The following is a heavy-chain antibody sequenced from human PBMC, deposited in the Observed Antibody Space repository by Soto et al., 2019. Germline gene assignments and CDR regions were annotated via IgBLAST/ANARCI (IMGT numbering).Heavy chain of an antibody. Sequence: WWSLSLSCAASGFTFSSYSMNWVRQAPGKGLEWVAAITYYGSYVYYEDSVKGRFTISRDNAKRSLYLQMMSLTAEDTAIYYCVRGGGGGLFDPWGQGTMVTVHS. CDR2: ITYYGSYV. V-gene: IGHV3-21*01. J-gene: IGHJ5*02. CDR1: GFTFSSYS. CDR3: VRGGGGGLFDP. D-gene: IGHD2-15*01.